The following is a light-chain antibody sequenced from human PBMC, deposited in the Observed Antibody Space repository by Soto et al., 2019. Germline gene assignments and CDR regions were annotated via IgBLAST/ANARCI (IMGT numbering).Light chain of an antibody. V-gene: IGLV2-14*01. J-gene: IGLJ1*01. CDR3: NSFRVNRLYV. CDR1: SSDVGGYNA. CDR2: EVT. Sequence: QSVLAQPASVSGSPGQTITISCTGTSSDVGGYNAVSWYQHHPGKAPKLIIYEVTHRPAGVSGRFSASKSGNTASLTISGLQAEDEADYYCNSFRVNRLYVFGTGTKVTV.